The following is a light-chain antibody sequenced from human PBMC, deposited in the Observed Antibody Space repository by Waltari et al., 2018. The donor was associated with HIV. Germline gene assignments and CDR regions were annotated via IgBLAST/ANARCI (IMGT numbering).Light chain of an antibody. CDR3: SSYTRSDTVV. V-gene: IGLV2-14*01. Sequence: GQAITISCTGTTNDIGQYNYVSWYQQHPGKAPKLMIYEVNNRPSGVSDRFSASKSGNTASLTISGLQTDDEADYYCSSYTRSDTVVFGGGTKLTVL. CDR1: TNDIGQYNY. J-gene: IGLJ2*01. CDR2: EVN.